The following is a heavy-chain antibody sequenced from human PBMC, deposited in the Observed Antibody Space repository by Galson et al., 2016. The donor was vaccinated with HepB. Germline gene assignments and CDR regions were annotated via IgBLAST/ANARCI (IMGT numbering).Heavy chain of an antibody. CDR3: AKNDILAGYSAFDH. J-gene: IGHJ4*02. Sequence: SLRLSCAASGFAFSNYAMHWVRQAPGKGLEWVAVVSNDGRNKYYADSVKGRFTISRDNSKNTVYLQMNRLRVEDTAVYYCAKNDILAGYSAFDHWGQGTLVTVSS. D-gene: IGHD3-9*01. CDR1: GFAFSNYA. V-gene: IGHV3-30*18. CDR2: VSNDGRNK.